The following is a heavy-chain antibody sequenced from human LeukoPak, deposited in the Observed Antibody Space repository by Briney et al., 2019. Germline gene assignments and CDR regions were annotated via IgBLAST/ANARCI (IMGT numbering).Heavy chain of an antibody. Sequence: GGSLRLSCAASGFTFSSYAMSWVRQAPGEGLEWVSAISGSGGSTYYADSVKGRFTISRDNSKNTLYLQMNSLRAEDTAVYYCVRKGAVPILYYFDYWGQGTLVTVSS. J-gene: IGHJ4*02. V-gene: IGHV3-23*01. CDR1: GFTFSSYA. CDR3: VRKGAVPILYYFDY. CDR2: ISGSGGST. D-gene: IGHD6-19*01.